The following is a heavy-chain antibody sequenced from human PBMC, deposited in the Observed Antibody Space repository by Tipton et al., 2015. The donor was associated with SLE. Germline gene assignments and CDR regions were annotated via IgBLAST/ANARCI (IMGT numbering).Heavy chain of an antibody. CDR3: ARGPPFDY. CDR2: INHSGST. V-gene: IGHV4-34*01. J-gene: IGHJ4*02. CDR1: GGSFSGYY. Sequence: TLSLTCAVYGGSFSGYYWSWIRQSPGKGLEWIGEINHSGSTNYNPSLKSRVTISVDTSKKQFSLKLSSVTAADTAVYYCARGPPFDYWGQGTLVTVSS.